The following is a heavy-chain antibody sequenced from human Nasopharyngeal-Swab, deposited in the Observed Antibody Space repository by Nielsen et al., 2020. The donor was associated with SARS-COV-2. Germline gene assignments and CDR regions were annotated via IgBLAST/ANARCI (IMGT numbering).Heavy chain of an antibody. D-gene: IGHD6-13*01. CDR3: AKGVSAFDY. Sequence: GESLKISCAASGFTFSSYAMSWVRQAPGKGLEWASAISGSGGSTYYADSVKGRFTISRDNSKNTLYLQMNSLRAEDTAVYYCAKGVSAFDYWGQGTLVTVSS. CDR2: ISGSGGST. J-gene: IGHJ4*02. CDR1: GFTFSSYA. V-gene: IGHV3-23*01.